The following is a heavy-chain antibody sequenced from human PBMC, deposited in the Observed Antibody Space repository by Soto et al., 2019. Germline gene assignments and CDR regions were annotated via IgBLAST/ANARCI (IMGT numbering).Heavy chain of an antibody. Sequence: GESLKISCKGSGYSFTSYCSGWVRQMPGKGLEWMGIIYPGDSDTRYSPSFQGQVTISADKSISTAYLQWSSLKASDTAMYYCARTSAAGKYYYGMDVWGQGTTVTVSS. CDR3: ARTSAAGKYYYGMDV. CDR1: GYSFTSYC. CDR2: IYPGDSDT. V-gene: IGHV5-51*01. D-gene: IGHD6-13*01. J-gene: IGHJ6*02.